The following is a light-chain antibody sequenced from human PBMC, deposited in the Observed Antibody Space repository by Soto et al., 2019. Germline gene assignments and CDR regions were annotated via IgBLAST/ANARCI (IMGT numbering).Light chain of an antibody. J-gene: IGKJ1*01. Sequence: EIGLTQSPGTLSLSPGERASLSCRASQSVNSNYLAWHQQKPGQAPRLLIYDASSRATGTPDRFSGSGSGTDFTLIISRLEPEDSAVYFCQQYGSSPRTFGQGIKVDIK. V-gene: IGKV3-20*01. CDR2: DAS. CDR1: QSVNSNY. CDR3: QQYGSSPRT.